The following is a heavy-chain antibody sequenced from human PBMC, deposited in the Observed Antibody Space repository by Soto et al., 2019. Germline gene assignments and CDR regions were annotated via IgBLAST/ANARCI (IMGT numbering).Heavy chain of an antibody. V-gene: IGHV4-31*03. Sequence: PSEPLSLTCTVSCGSISSGGYYWSWIRQHPGKGLEWIGYIYYNGSPYYNPSLKSRVTISVDTSKNQYALKVSSVTAADTAVYYCARVNRNWFDPWGQGTLVTVAS. CDR3: ARVNRNWFDP. CDR2: IYYNGSP. CDR1: CGSISSGGYY. J-gene: IGHJ5*02.